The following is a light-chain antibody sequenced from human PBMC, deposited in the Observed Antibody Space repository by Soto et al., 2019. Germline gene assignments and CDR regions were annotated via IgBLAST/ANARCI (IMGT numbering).Light chain of an antibody. CDR3: AAWDDSLNGPV. CDR2: DVI. Sequence: QSALTQPRSVSASPGQSVIISCTGTSSDVGAYNYVSWYQQHPGKAPKLVIYDVITRPSGVPDRFSGSKSGNTASLTISGLQAEDEADYYCAAWDDSLNGPVFGGGTKLTVL. CDR1: SSDVGAYNY. J-gene: IGLJ3*02. V-gene: IGLV2-11*01.